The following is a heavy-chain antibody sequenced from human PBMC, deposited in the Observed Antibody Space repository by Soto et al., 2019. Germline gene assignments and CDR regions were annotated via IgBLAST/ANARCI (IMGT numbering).Heavy chain of an antibody. J-gene: IGHJ4*02. CDR1: GYTFTSYA. V-gene: IGHV1-3*05. D-gene: IGHD5-12*01. CDR3: ARGRRTGYDNFYFDY. CDR2: INAGNGNT. Sequence: QVQLVQSGAEEKKPGASVKVSCKASGYTFTSYAMHWVRQAPGQRLEWMGWINAGNGNTKYSQKFQGRVTITRDTSASTAYMELSSLRSEDTAVYYCARGRRTGYDNFYFDYWGQGTLVTVSS.